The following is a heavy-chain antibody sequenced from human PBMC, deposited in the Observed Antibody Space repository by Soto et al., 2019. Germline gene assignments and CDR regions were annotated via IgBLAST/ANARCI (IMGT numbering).Heavy chain of an antibody. J-gene: IGHJ6*02. Sequence: LRLSCTASGFTFGDYAMSWFRQAPGKGLEWVGFIRSKAYGGTTDYAAPVKGRFTISRDDSKNTLYLQMNSLKTEDTAVYYCTTGIAAAARYYYYYGMDVWGQGTTVTVSS. D-gene: IGHD6-13*01. CDR2: IRSKAYGGTT. CDR1: GFTFGDYA. CDR3: TTGIAAAARYYYYYGMDV. V-gene: IGHV3-49*03.